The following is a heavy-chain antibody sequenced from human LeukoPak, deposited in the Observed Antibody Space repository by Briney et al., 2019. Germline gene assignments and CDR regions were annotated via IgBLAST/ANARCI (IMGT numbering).Heavy chain of an antibody. V-gene: IGHV3-48*01. CDR3: ARDLHYGDYPTFKAFDI. D-gene: IGHD4-17*01. CDR1: GFTFSDYY. CDR2: ISSSSSTI. Sequence: GGSLRLSCAASGFTFSDYYMNWVRQAPGKGLEWVSYISSSSSTIYYADSVKGRFTISRDNAKNSLYLQMNSLRAEDTAVYYCARDLHYGDYPTFKAFDIWGQGTMVTVSS. J-gene: IGHJ3*02.